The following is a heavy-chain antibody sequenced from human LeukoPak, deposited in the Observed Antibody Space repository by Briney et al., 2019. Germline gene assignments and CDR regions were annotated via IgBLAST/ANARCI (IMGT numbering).Heavy chain of an antibody. V-gene: IGHV4-39*07. CDR2: IYYSGST. D-gene: IGHD3-10*01. CDR3: ARVMVRGAHYFDY. Sequence: SETLSLTCTVSGGSITSSSHYWGWIRQPPGKGLEWIGSIYYSGSTYYNPSLKSRVTISVDTSKNQFSLKLSSVTAADTAVYYCARVMVRGAHYFDYWGQGTLVTVSS. CDR1: GGSITSSSHY. J-gene: IGHJ4*02.